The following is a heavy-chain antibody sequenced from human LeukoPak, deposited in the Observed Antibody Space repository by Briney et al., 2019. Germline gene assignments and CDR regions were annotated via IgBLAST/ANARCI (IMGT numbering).Heavy chain of an antibody. V-gene: IGHV3-23*01. CDR3: AKDRSTVTSRYY. D-gene: IGHD4-17*01. Sequence: GGSLRLSCAASGFTFSSYTMTWVRQAPGKGLEWVSTTNVSGGSTFYADSVKGRFTISRDNSKNTLYLQMNSLRAEDTAVYYCAKDRSTVTSRYYWGQGTLVTVSS. J-gene: IGHJ4*02. CDR2: TNVSGGST. CDR1: GFTFSSYT.